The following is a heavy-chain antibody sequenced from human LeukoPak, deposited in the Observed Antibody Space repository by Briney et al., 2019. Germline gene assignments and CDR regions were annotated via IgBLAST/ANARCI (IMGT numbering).Heavy chain of an antibody. V-gene: IGHV3-7*03. D-gene: IGHD1-26*01. Sequence: GGSLRLSCAASGFTFSSCWMSWVRQAPGKGLEWVANIKQDGGEIYYVDSVKGRFTISRDNTKNSLYLQMNSLRAEDTAVYYCARDQVGATDYWGQGTLVTVSS. CDR2: IKQDGGEI. CDR3: ARDQVGATDY. CDR1: GFTFSSCW. J-gene: IGHJ4*02.